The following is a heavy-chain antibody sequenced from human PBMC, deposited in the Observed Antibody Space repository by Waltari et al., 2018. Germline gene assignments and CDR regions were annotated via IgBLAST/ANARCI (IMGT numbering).Heavy chain of an antibody. CDR1: GGTFSSYA. D-gene: IGHD6-13*01. V-gene: IGHV1-69*01. CDR2: ISPIGGTA. Sequence: QVQLVQSGAEVKKPGSSVKVSCKASGGTFSSYAISWVRQAPGQGLGWMGGISPIGGTANYAKKCQGRGTLTADESTSTAYMELSSLRSEDTAVYYCARTAHSSSWYQPLDPWGQGTLVTVSS. J-gene: IGHJ5*02. CDR3: ARTAHSSSWYQPLDP.